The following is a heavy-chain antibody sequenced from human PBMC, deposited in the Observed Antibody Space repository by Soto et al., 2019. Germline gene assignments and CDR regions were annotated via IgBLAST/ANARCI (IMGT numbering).Heavy chain of an antibody. Sequence: QVQLVQSGAEEKKPGASVKVSCKASGYTFTSYAMHWVRQAPGQRLEWMGCINAGNGNTKYSQKFQGRVTITSDTSASTAYMALSSLRSEDTAVYYCARIIVVVTALDYWGPGTLVTVSS. CDR1: GYTFTSYA. V-gene: IGHV1-3*05. CDR3: ARIIVVVTALDY. CDR2: INAGNGNT. D-gene: IGHD2-21*02. J-gene: IGHJ4*02.